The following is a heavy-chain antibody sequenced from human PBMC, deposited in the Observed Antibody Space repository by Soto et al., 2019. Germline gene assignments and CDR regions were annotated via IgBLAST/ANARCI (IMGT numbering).Heavy chain of an antibody. V-gene: IGHV4-59*01. D-gene: IGHD3-22*01. Sequence: SETLSLTCTVSGGSISSYYWSWIRQPPGKGLEWIGYIYYSGSTNYNPSLKSRVTISVDTSKNQFSLKLSSVTAADTAVYYCARWGSGRYYYDSSGFDPWGQGTLVTVSS. CDR3: ARWGSGRYYYDSSGFDP. J-gene: IGHJ5*02. CDR1: GGSISSYY. CDR2: IYYSGST.